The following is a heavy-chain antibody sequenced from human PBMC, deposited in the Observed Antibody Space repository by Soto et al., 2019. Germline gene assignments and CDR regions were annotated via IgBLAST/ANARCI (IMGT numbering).Heavy chain of an antibody. CDR2: ISGGGANT. CDR3: AKDSYSDFWSGHYYYFDF. J-gene: IGHJ4*02. Sequence: EVQLLESGGGLVQPGGSLRLSCAASRFTFSTFGMSWVRQAPGKGLEWVAAISGGGANTYYADSVKGRFTISRDNSKNTLYLQMDSLRAEDTAIYFCAKDSYSDFWSGHYYYFDFWGQGTLVTVSS. D-gene: IGHD3-3*01. V-gene: IGHV3-23*01. CDR1: RFTFSTFG.